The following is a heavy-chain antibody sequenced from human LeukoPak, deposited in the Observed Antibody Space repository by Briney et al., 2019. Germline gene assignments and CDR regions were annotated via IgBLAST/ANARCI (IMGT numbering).Heavy chain of an antibody. V-gene: IGHV3-53*01. CDR2: MYAGGGT. CDR3: ARSLYDSGSPKNYFDY. J-gene: IGHJ4*02. Sequence: GSLGLSCAASGFTVSSNYMSWVRQAPGTGLAWVSIMYAGGGTNYADSVKGRFTISRDNSKNTLYLQMNSLTAEDTAVYYCARSLYDSGSPKNYFDYWGQGTLVTVSS. D-gene: IGHD3-22*01. CDR1: GFTVSSNY.